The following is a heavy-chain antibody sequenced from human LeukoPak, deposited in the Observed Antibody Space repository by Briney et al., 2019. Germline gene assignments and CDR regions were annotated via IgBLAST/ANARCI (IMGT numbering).Heavy chain of an antibody. CDR1: GGSFSGYY. CDR3: ARANYDFWSGYYSPLDY. V-gene: IGHV4-34*01. J-gene: IGHJ4*02. CDR2: INHSGST. Sequence: SETLSLTCAVYGGSFSGYYWSWIRQPPGKGLEWIGEINHSGSTNYNPSLKSRVTISVDTSKNQFSPKLSSVTAADTAVYYCARANYDFWSGYYSPLDYWGQGTLVTVSS. D-gene: IGHD3-3*01.